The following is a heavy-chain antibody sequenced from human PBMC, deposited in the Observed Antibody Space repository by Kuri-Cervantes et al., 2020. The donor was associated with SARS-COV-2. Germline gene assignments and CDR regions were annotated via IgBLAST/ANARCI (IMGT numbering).Heavy chain of an antibody. CDR3: ARQKQVFVEEFYFDS. Sequence: QVSCKGSGYSLTSYWIGWVRQMPGKGLEWMGIIYPGDSDTRYSPSFQGQVTISADKSISTAYLQWSSLKASDTAIYYCARQKQVFVEEFYFDSWGQGTLVTVSS. D-gene: IGHD3-16*01. CDR1: GYSLTSYW. CDR2: IYPGDSDT. V-gene: IGHV5-51*01. J-gene: IGHJ4*01.